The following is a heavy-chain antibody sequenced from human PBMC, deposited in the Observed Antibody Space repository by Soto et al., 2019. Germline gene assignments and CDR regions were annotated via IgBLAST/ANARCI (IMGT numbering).Heavy chain of an antibody. CDR3: ARLYGDYWYYFDY. CDR2: IYYSGST. Sequence: SETLSLTCTVSGGSISSYYWSWIRQPPGKGLEWIGYIYYSGSTNYNPSLKSRVTISVDTSKNQFSLKLSSVTAADTAVYYCARLYGDYWYYFDYWGQGTLVTVSS. J-gene: IGHJ4*02. D-gene: IGHD4-17*01. CDR1: GGSISSYY. V-gene: IGHV4-59*08.